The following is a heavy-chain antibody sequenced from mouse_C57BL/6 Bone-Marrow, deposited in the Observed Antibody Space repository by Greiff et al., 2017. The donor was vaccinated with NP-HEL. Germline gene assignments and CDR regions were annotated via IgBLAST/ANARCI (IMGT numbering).Heavy chain of an antibody. CDR1: GFTFSDYY. CDR2: ISNGGGST. J-gene: IGHJ3*01. V-gene: IGHV5-12*01. CDR3: ARHADDYGGFAY. Sequence: EVQLMESGGGLVQPGGSLKLSCAASGFTFSDYYMYWVRQTPEKRLEWVAYISNGGGSTYYPDTVKGRFTISRDNAKNTLYLQMSRLKSEDTAMYYCARHADDYGGFAYWGQGTLVTVSA. D-gene: IGHD2-4*01.